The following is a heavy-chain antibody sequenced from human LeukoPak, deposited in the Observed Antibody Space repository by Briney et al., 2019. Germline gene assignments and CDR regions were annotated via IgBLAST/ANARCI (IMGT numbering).Heavy chain of an antibody. D-gene: IGHD6-13*01. J-gene: IGHJ4*02. CDR2: IYYSGST. Sequence: PSETLSLTCTVSGGSISSSSYYWGWIRQPPGKGLEWIGYIYYSGSTNYNPSLKSRVTISVDTSKNQFSLKLSSVTAADTAVYYCARHVQANIAAAGYYFDYWGQGTLVTVSS. V-gene: IGHV4-61*05. CDR3: ARHVQANIAAAGYYFDY. CDR1: GGSISSSSYY.